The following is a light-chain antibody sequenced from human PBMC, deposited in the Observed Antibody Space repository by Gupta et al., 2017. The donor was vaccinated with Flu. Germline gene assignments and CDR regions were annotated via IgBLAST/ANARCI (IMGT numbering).Light chain of an antibody. V-gene: IGKV3-15*01. CDR3: QQYNSWPPTLT. CDR2: GAS. CDR1: RPTDTN. J-gene: IGKJ4*01. Sequence: TLSSSASRPTDTNLVWYQQKPGQPPRLLIYGASTRATGIPGRFSASGSGTDFTLTITSLQSEDFALYYCQQYNSWPPTLTFGGGTKVEI.